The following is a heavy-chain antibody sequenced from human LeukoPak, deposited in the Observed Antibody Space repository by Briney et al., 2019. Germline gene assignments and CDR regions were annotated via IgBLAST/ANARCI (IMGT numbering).Heavy chain of an antibody. CDR1: GYTFTSYG. D-gene: IGHD3-22*01. J-gene: IGHJ4*02. CDR3: ARGDSSGYYDY. Sequence: ASVKVSCKASGYTFTSYGISWVRQAPGQGLEWMGIINPSGGSTSYAQKFQGRVTMTRDTSTSTVYMELSSLRSEDTAVYYCARGDSSGYYDYWGQGTLVTVSS. CDR2: INPSGGST. V-gene: IGHV1-46*01.